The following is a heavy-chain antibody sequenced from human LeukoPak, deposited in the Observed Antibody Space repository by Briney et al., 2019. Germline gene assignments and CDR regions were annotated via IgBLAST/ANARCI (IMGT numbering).Heavy chain of an antibody. CDR3: ARGPQNYYYMDV. J-gene: IGHJ6*03. V-gene: IGHV3-21*01. Sequence: GGSLRLSCAASGFTFSSYSMNRVRQAPGKGLEWVSSISSSSSYIYYADSVKGRFTISRDNAKNSLYLQMNSLRAEDTAVYYCARGPQNYYYMDVWGKGTTVTVSS. CDR2: ISSSSSYI. CDR1: GFTFSSYS.